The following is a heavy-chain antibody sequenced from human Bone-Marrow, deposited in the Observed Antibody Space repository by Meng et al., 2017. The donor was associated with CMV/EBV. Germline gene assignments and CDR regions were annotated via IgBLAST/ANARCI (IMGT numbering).Heavy chain of an antibody. CDR1: GYTFTSYY. V-gene: IGHV1-46*01. Sequence: ASVKVSCKASGYTFTSYYMHWVRQAPGQGLEWMGIINPSGGSTSYAQKFQGRVTMTRDTSTSTVYMELSSLRSEDTAVYYCARDRSITMIVVDYYYGMDGWGQGTTVTVSS. J-gene: IGHJ6*02. CDR2: INPSGGST. CDR3: ARDRSITMIVVDYYYGMDG. D-gene: IGHD3-22*01.